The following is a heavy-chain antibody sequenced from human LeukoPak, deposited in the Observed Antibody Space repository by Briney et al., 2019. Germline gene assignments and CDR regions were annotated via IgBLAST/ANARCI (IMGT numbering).Heavy chain of an antibody. Sequence: TSVKVSCKASVYTFTSYDITWVRQATGPGLEGMGWMNPNSGNTSYARKFQGRVTMTRNTSISTAYMELSSLRSEDTAVYYCARLIIGFYYYYYMDVWGKGTTVTISS. CDR1: VYTFTSYD. CDR2: MNPNSGNT. J-gene: IGHJ6*03. D-gene: IGHD3-16*02. CDR3: ARLIIGFYYYYYMDV. V-gene: IGHV1-8*01.